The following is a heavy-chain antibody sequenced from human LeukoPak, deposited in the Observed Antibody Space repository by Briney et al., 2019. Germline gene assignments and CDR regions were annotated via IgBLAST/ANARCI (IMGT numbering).Heavy chain of an antibody. CDR2: ISSSSSYI. Sequence: PGGSLILSCAASGFTFSSYSMNGVRQAPGKGLEWVSSISSSSSYIYYADSVKGRFTISRDNAKTSLYLQMNSLRAEDTAVYYCARGAVAGTGVKYWGQGTLATVSS. J-gene: IGHJ4*02. V-gene: IGHV3-21*01. CDR3: ARGAVAGTGVKY. CDR1: GFTFSSYS. D-gene: IGHD6-19*01.